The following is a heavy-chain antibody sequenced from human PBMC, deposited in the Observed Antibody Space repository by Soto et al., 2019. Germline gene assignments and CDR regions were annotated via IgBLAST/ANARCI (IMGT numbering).Heavy chain of an antibody. CDR3: ARDXSRYDFWSGPYYFDY. Sequence: SGTLSLTCTVSGGSISTFYWSWIRQPPGKGLEWIGYIYYNGNTNYSPSLKSRVTISVDTSKNQFSLDLNSVSAADTAVYYCARDXSRYDFWSGPYYFDYWGQGTLVTVSS. D-gene: IGHD3-3*01. CDR1: GGSISTFY. V-gene: IGHV4-59*01. CDR2: IYYNGNT. J-gene: IGHJ4*02.